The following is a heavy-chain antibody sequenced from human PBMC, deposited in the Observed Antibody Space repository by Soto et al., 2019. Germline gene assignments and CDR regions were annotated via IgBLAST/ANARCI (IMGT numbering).Heavy chain of an antibody. CDR3: ARGYPLTILSTALRTSYWFDL. J-gene: IGHJ5*01. V-gene: IGHV4-34*04. Sequence: QVQLQQWGTGLLKPSETLSLHCAVYSESLRGYYWSWICQTPARWLECIGEINQRGTTNHDSSLKSRATIFIDTSKNHVSVRLKSVTAADPADYYGARGYPLTILSTALRTSYWFDLWCQGTLVTGS. D-gene: IGHD2-21*01. CDR1: SESLRGYY. CDR2: INQRGTT.